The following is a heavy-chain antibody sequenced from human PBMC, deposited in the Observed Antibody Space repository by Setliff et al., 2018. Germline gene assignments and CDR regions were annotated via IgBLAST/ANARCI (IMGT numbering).Heavy chain of an antibody. CDR1: GGSFSGYY. Sequence: SETLSLTCAVYGGSFSGYYWSWIRQPPGKRLEWIGEIIHSGSTNYNPSLKSRVTISMDTSKNQFSLKVSSVTAADTAVYYCAKKGISALSGAFDMWGQGTMVTVSS. J-gene: IGHJ3*02. D-gene: IGHD1-26*01. CDR3: AKKGISALSGAFDM. V-gene: IGHV4-34*12. CDR2: IIHSGST.